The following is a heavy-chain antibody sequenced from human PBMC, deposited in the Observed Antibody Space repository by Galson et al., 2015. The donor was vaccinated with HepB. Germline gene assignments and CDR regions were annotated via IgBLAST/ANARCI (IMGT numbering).Heavy chain of an antibody. J-gene: IGHJ4*02. V-gene: IGHV3-30*04. D-gene: IGHD5-12*01. CDR3: VKGGGYSAIRGRGGFDS. CDR1: GFTFNSYA. CDR2: ITYDGTNK. Sequence: SLRLSCAASGFTFNSYATHWVRQAPGKGLQWVAAITYDGTNKFYARSVKGRFTISRDNSGNTLFLHMNSLRPEDTALYYCVKGGGYSAIRGRGGFDSWGQGALVTVSS.